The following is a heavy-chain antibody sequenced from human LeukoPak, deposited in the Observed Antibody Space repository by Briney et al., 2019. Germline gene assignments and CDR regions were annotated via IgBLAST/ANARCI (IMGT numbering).Heavy chain of an antibody. J-gene: IGHJ4*02. CDR2: IKSKTDGGTT. CDR3: TTDRSDYGDYGTAGY. Sequence: GGSLRLSCAASGFTFSNAWMSWVRQAPGKGLEWVARIKSKTDGGTTDYAAPVKGRFTISRDDSKNTLYLQMNSLKTEDTAVYYCTTDRSDYGDYGTAGYWGQGTLVTVSS. V-gene: IGHV3-15*01. D-gene: IGHD4-17*01. CDR1: GFTFSNAW.